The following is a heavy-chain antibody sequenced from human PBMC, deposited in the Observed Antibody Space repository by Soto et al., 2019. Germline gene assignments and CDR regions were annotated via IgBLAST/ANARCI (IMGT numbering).Heavy chain of an antibody. CDR1: GDSVSSNSAA. D-gene: IGHD1-26*01. Sequence: QVQLQQSGPGLVKPSQTLSLTCAISGDSVSSNSAAWNWIRQSPSRGLEWRGRTYYRSKWYNDYAVSVKGRKTINPTASKNQFPLQLTCVTSKDTAVYYYAKEGGNHYYYSARDVWGQGTTFTVSS. J-gene: IGHJ6*02. V-gene: IGHV6-1*01. CDR3: AKEGGNHYYYSARDV. CDR2: TYYRSKWYN.